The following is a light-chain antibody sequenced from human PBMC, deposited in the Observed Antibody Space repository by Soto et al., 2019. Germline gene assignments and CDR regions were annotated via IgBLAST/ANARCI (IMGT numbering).Light chain of an antibody. CDR1: NSDVGGFNY. Sequence: QSVLTQPASASGSPGQSITISCTGTNSDVGGFNYVSWYQQHPDKAPKLIIFEVTDRPSGVSNRFSGSKSGNTASLTISGLQSEDEAEYYCCSYTSRSTLVFGGGTKVTVL. CDR3: CSYTSRSTLV. CDR2: EVT. V-gene: IGLV2-14*01. J-gene: IGLJ2*01.